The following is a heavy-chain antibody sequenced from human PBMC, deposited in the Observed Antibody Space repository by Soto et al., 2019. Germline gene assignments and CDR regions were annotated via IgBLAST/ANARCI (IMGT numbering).Heavy chain of an antibody. J-gene: IGHJ5*02. CDR1: GFTFSSYG. V-gene: IGHV3-30*18. CDR3: AKLLKYSSSAPIP. D-gene: IGHD6-6*01. Sequence: PGGSLRLSCAASGFTFSSYGMHWVRQAPGKGLEWVAVISYDGSNKYYADSVKGRFTISRDNSKNTLYLQMNSLRAEDTAVYYCAKLLKYSSSAPIPWGQGTLVTVSS. CDR2: ISYDGSNK.